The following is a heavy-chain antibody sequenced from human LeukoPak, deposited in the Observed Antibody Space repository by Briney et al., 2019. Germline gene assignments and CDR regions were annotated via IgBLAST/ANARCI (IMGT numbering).Heavy chain of an antibody. CDR1: GASINSYY. D-gene: IGHD1-26*01. CDR2: TYHSGST. J-gene: IGHJ4*02. Sequence: SETLSLTCSVSGASINSYYWNWIRQPPGKGLEWIGNTYHSGSTNYNPSLKSRVTISLDTSKNQFSLKMSYVTAAETAVYYCAKDWELGFWGQGTLVTISS. CDR3: AKDWELGF. V-gene: IGHV4-59*01.